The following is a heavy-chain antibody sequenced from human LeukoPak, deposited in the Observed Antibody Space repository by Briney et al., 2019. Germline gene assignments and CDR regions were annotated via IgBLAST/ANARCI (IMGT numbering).Heavy chain of an antibody. J-gene: IGHJ4*02. CDR1: GGTLSNYA. CDR3: ATGWVMGAKTALDY. V-gene: IGHV1-69*04. CDR2: IIPILGII. Sequence: SVKVSCKASGGTLSNYAISWVRQAPGQGLEWMGRIIPILGIINYSQKFQGRVRITADQSTSTAYMDLSSLRSEDTAVYYCATGWVMGAKTALDYWGQGTLVTVSS. D-gene: IGHD1-26*01.